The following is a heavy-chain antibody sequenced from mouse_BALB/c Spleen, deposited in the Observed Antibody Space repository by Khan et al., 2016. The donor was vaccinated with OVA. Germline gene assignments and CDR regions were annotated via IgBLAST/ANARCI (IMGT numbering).Heavy chain of an antibody. J-gene: IGHJ3*01. CDR3: ARRGLDGIFAY. V-gene: IGHV1-7*01. CDR2: IDPTTGYT. CDR1: GYTFTTYW. D-gene: IGHD2-1*01. Sequence: VQLQQSGAELAKPGASMKMSCKASGYTFTTYWMHWVKQRPGQGLEWIGYIDPTTGYTEYNQKFKDRATLTTDKSSSTAYMQLSSLTSEDSAVDYCARRGLDGIFAYWGQGTLVTVSA.